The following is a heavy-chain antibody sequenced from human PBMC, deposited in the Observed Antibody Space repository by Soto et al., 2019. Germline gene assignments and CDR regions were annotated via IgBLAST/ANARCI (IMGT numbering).Heavy chain of an antibody. Sequence: PSETLSLTCTVSGGSISGYYWSWIRQPPGKGLEWIGYIYYSGFTNYNPSLKSRVTISVDTSKSQFSLKVNSVTAADTAVYYCARQAGLNWFDSWGQGTLVTVSS. V-gene: IGHV4-59*01. CDR2: IYYSGFT. CDR3: ARQAGLNWFDS. CDR1: GGSISGYY. J-gene: IGHJ5*01. D-gene: IGHD6-19*01.